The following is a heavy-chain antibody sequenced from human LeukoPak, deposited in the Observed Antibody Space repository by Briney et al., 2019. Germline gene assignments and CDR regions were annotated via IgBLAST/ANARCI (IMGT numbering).Heavy chain of an antibody. CDR1: GRSICSFY. Sequence: SETLSLTCTVSGRSICSFYWMWLPQRPGNGLVWFVNIYYGGSTNYNPPHKSRVTISVDTSKNQFAVKLSSVTAADTAVYYCARGLRGTYYYDSSGYSGYYFDYWGQGTLVTVSS. CDR2: IYYGGST. CDR3: ARGLRGTYYYDSSGYSGYYFDY. V-gene: IGHV4-59*01. J-gene: IGHJ4*02. D-gene: IGHD3-22*01.